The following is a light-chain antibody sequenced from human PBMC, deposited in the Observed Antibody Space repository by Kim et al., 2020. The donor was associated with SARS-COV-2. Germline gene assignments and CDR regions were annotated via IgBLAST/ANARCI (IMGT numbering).Light chain of an antibody. CDR1: SSDVGGYDY. CDR3: SSFTSSTTLV. Sequence: QSALTQPASVSGSPGQSITLSCTGSSSDVGGYDYVSWYQQHPGKAPKLMIYDVTKRPAGVPNRFSGSKSGNTASLTISGLQTEDEADYFCSSFTSSTTLVFGAGTKVTVL. V-gene: IGLV2-14*01. J-gene: IGLJ1*01. CDR2: DVT.